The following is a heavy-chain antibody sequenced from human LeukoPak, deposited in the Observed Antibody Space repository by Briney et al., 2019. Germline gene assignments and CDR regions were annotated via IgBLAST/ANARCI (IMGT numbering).Heavy chain of an antibody. CDR1: GYTFTSYD. Sequence: ASVKVSCKASGYTFTSYDINWVRQAAGQGLEWMGWMNPNSGNTGYAQKFQGRVTMTRNTSISTAYMELSSLSPEDTAVYYCARKGLQLGNDAFDIWGQGTMVTVSS. J-gene: IGHJ3*02. V-gene: IGHV1-8*01. CDR3: ARKGLQLGNDAFDI. CDR2: MNPNSGNT. D-gene: IGHD5-24*01.